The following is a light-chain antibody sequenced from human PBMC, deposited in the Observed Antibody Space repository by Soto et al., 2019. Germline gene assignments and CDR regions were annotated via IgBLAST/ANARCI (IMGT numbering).Light chain of an antibody. CDR3: CSYVGGYSYV. CDR2: DVS. V-gene: IGLV2-11*01. CDR1: SSDVGDYNS. Sequence: QSALTQPRSVSGSPGQSVTVSCIGTSSDVGDYNSVSWYQQHPGKAPKLMIYDVSNRPSGVPDRFSGSKSGNTASLTISGLQAEDEADYYCCSYVGGYSYVFGIGTKLTVL. J-gene: IGLJ1*01.